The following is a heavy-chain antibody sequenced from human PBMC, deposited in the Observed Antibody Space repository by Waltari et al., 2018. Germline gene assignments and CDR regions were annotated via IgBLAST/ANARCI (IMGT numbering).Heavy chain of an antibody. D-gene: IGHD1-26*01. CDR2: VYSGGTT. J-gene: IGHJ5*02. CDR1: GFSVRGVY. V-gene: IGHV3-53*01. Sequence: EVQLVEYGGGLVQPGGSLRLSCAASGFSVRGVYMTWVRQAPGMGLHWVSIVYSGGTTYYADSVKGRFTISRDNSKNTVFLQMNSLRVDDTAVYYCARPVGNETWGQGTLVTVSS. CDR3: ARPVGNET.